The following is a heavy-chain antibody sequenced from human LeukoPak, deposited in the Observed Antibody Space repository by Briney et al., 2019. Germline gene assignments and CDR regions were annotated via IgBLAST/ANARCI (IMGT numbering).Heavy chain of an antibody. CDR1: GGSFSGYY. D-gene: IGHD1-26*01. CDR3: ARGPYGGSYIN. V-gene: IGHV4-34*01. Sequence: SETLSLTCAVYGGSFSGYYWSWIRQPPGKGLEWIGEINHSGSTNYNPSLKSRVTISVDTSKNQFSLKLSSVTAADTAVYYCARGPYGGSYINWGQGTLVTVSS. J-gene: IGHJ4*02. CDR2: INHSGST.